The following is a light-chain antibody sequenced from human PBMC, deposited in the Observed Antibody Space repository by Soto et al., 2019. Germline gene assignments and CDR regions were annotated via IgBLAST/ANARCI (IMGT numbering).Light chain of an antibody. CDR1: QTIRSNY. CDR2: GAF. J-gene: IGKJ1*01. Sequence: ETVLTQSPGTLSLSPGERATLSCRASQTIRSNYLAWYRQTPGQAPRLLIYGAFNKVTGIADRFSGSGSGTDFTLIISRLEPQDFALYYCQQYGSPPWTFGQGTKVEIK. CDR3: QQYGSPPWT. V-gene: IGKV3-20*01.